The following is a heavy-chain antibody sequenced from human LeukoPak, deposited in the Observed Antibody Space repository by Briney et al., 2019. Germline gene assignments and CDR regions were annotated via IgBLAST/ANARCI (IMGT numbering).Heavy chain of an antibody. CDR3: ARDHGRFGESDDY. V-gene: IGHV1-69*05. J-gene: IGHJ4*02. CDR1: DYTFSNYG. CDR2: IIPIFGTA. Sequence: SVKVSCKTSDYTFSNYGITWVRQAPGQGLEWMGGIIPIFGTANYAQKFQGRVTITTDESTSTAYMELSSLRSEDTAVYYCARDHGRFGESDDYWGQGTLVTVSS. D-gene: IGHD3-10*01.